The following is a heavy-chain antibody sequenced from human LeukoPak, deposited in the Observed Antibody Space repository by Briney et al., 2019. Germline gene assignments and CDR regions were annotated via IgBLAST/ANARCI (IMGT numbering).Heavy chain of an antibody. CDR1: GSSFTSYW. CDR2: IYPGDSDT. Sequence: GESLKISCKGSGSSFTSYWIGWVRQLPGKGLEWMGIIYPGDSDTRYSPSFQGQVTISADKSISTAYLQWSSLKASDTAMYYCARRRSSGWYLSRYYFDYWGQGTLVTVSS. J-gene: IGHJ4*02. D-gene: IGHD6-19*01. V-gene: IGHV5-51*01. CDR3: ARRRSSGWYLSRYYFDY.